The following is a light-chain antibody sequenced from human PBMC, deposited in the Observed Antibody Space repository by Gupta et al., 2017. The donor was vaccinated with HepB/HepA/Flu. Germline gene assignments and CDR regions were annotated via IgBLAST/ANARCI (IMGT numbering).Light chain of an antibody. CDR2: YAS. J-gene: IGKJ4*01. CDR3: QQSSSLPLT. CDR1: QSIGSS. V-gene: IGKV6-21*01. Sequence: EIVLTQSPDFQSVTLKAKVTITCRASQSIGSSLHWYQQKPDQSPKLLIKYASQSFSGVPSRFSGSGSGTDFTLTINSLEVEDAATYYCQQSSSLPLTFGGGTKVEIK.